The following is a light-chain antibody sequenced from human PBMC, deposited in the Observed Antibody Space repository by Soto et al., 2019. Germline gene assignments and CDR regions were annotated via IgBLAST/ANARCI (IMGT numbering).Light chain of an antibody. CDR1: QSVRRH. CDR2: GAS. J-gene: IGKJ5*01. CDR3: QQYNHWPPIT. Sequence: ERVVTHSPTTLFVYPGGKCTLPCRGSQSVRRHLAWYQQKPGQAPRLLSYGASNRATGIPDRFSGSGSGTEFTLTVSSLQSEDFAVYYCQQYNHWPPITFGQGTRLDIK. V-gene: IGKV3-15*01.